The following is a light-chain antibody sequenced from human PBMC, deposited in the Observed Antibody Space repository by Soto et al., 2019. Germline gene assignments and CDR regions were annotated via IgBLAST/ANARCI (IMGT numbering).Light chain of an antibody. CDR1: QSVSSSY. CDR2: DAS. V-gene: IGKV3-20*01. J-gene: IGKJ3*01. CDR3: QQYGSSLFT. Sequence: EIVLTQSPGTLSLSPGQRATLSCRASQSVSSSYLAWYQQKHGQSPMLLIYDASSRATGITDRFSGSGAGKDFTITISRLEPEDVSLYFCQQYGSSLFTFGPGTKVDIK.